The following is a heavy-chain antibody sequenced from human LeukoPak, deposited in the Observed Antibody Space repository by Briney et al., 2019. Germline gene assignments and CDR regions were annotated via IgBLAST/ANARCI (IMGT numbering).Heavy chain of an antibody. D-gene: IGHD5-18*01. J-gene: IGHJ3*02. CDR3: ARQPANTAAFDI. Sequence: SETLSLTCTVSGGSMTSYYWSWIRQAPGKGLEWIGYIFYTGGEINYNRSLKSRLTISVDTSKNQFSLMLTSVTAADTAVYFCARQPANTAAFDIWAPGTMVTVS. V-gene: IGHV4-59*08. CDR1: GGSMTSYY. CDR2: IFYTGGEI.